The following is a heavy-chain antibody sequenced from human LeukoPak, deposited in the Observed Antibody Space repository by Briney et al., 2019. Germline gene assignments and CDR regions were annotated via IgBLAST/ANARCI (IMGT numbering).Heavy chain of an antibody. D-gene: IGHD6-13*01. Sequence: GGSLRLSCAASGLTFSRYSMNWVRQAPGKGLEWVSSISPDARYIYYADSLKGRFTVSRDNAKNSLYLQMNSLAVEDTAVYYCTTPAAGPRAEYSQYWGQGTLVIVSP. CDR1: GLTFSRYS. J-gene: IGHJ1*01. CDR2: ISPDARYI. V-gene: IGHV3-21*01. CDR3: TTPAAGPRAEYSQY.